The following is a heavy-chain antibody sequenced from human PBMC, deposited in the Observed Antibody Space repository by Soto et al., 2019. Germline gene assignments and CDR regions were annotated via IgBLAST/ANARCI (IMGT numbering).Heavy chain of an antibody. V-gene: IGHV3-30*03. J-gene: IGHJ6*02. CDR1: GLTFSNYG. CDR3: ARGLAAAGDQRHYYGMDV. CDR2: ISYGGSNE. Sequence: PWGSLRLSCAASGLTFSNYGMHWVRQAPGKGLEWVAHISYGGSNEHYVDSVKGRFTISRDNSKNTLYLQMNSLRAGDTAVYYCARGLAAAGDQRHYYGMDVWGQGTTVTVSS. D-gene: IGHD6-13*01.